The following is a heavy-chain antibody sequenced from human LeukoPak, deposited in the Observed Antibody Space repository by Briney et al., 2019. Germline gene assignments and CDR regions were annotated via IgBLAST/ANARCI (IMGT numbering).Heavy chain of an antibody. J-gene: IGHJ6*03. V-gene: IGHV3-53*01. CDR2: IDRSGVT. CDR1: GFTVHSNY. CDR3: AKAPLSGYYYYMDV. Sequence: GGSLRLSCAASGFTVHSNYMSWVRQAPGKGLEWVSVIDRSGVTHYADSVKGRFTISRDNSKNTLYLQMNSLRAEDTGVYYCAKAPLSGYYYYMDVWGKGTTVTVSS. D-gene: IGHD3-10*01.